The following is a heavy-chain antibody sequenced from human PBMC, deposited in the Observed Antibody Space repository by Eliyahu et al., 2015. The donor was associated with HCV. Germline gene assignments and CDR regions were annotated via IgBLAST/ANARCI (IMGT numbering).Heavy chain of an antibody. CDR3: AKDLGRWVRGNYYYGMDV. V-gene: IGHV3-30*18. J-gene: IGHJ6*02. Sequence: GFTFSSYGMHWVRQAPGKGLEWVAVISYDGSNKYYADSVKGRFTISRDNSKNTLYLQMNSLRAEDTAVYYRAKDLGRWVRGNYYYGMDVWGQGTTVTVSS. CDR1: GFTFSSYG. CDR2: ISYDGSNK. D-gene: IGHD3-16*01.